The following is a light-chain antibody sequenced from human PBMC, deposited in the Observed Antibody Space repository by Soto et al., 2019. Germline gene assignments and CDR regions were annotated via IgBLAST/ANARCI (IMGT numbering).Light chain of an antibody. J-gene: IGLJ2*01. CDR3: SSYAGSTVV. CDR1: SSDVGGYNY. V-gene: IGLV2-8*01. CDR2: DVS. Sequence: QSVLTQPPSASGSPGQSVTISCTGTSSDVGGYNYVSWYQQHPGKAPKLTIYDVSKRPSGCPDRCSGSKSGNTASLTVSGLRAGDEADYYCSSYAGSTVVFGGGTKLTVL.